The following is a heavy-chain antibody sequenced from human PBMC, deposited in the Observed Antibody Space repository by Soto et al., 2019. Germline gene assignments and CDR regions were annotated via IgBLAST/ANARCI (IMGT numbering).Heavy chain of an antibody. J-gene: IGHJ6*02. Sequence: ASVKVSCKASGYTFTGYYMHWVRQAPGQGLEWMGWINPNSGGTNYAQKFQGWVTMTRDTSISTAYMELSRLRSDDTAVYYCARERMNCSSTSCYTEDWGYYYGMDVWGQGTTVTVSS. V-gene: IGHV1-2*04. D-gene: IGHD2-2*02. CDR3: ARERMNCSSTSCYTEDWGYYYGMDV. CDR2: INPNSGGT. CDR1: GYTFTGYY.